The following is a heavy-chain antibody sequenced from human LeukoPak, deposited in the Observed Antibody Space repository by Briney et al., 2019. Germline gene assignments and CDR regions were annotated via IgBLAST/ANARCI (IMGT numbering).Heavy chain of an antibody. Sequence: SVKVSCKASGYTFTGYYMHWVRQAPGQGLEWMGRINPNSGGTNYAQKFQGRVTMTRDTSISTAYMELSRLRSDDTAVYYCASYSSGWYNPLDAFDIWGQGTMVTVSS. D-gene: IGHD6-19*01. J-gene: IGHJ3*02. CDR1: GYTFTGYY. CDR2: INPNSGGT. V-gene: IGHV1-2*06. CDR3: ASYSSGWYNPLDAFDI.